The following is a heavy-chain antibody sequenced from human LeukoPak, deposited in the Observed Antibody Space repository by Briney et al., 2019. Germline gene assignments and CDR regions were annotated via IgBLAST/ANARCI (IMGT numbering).Heavy chain of an antibody. CDR1: GYTFTGYY. CDR2: INPNSGGT. V-gene: IGHV1-2*02. J-gene: IGHJ4*02. D-gene: IGHD6-19*01. Sequence: ASVKVSCKASGYTFTGYYMHWVRQAPGQGLEWMGWINPNSGGTNYAQKFRGRVTMTRDTSISTAYMELSRLRSDDTAVYYCARVTFSSGWLNYWGQGTLVTVSS. CDR3: ARVTFSSGWLNY.